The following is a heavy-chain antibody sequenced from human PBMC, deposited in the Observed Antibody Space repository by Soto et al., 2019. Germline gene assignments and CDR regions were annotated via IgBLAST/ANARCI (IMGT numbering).Heavy chain of an antibody. CDR1: GFTFSSYA. Sequence: PGGSLRLSCAASGFTFSSYAMSWVRQAPGKGLEWVSAIGASGAGTYYAEYVKGRFTISRDNSKNTLYLQMSSLRAEDTAVYYCATDYDFWSGYEFDYWGQGTLVTVSS. CDR3: ATDYDFWSGYEFDY. CDR2: IGASGAGT. V-gene: IGHV3-23*01. J-gene: IGHJ4*02. D-gene: IGHD3-3*01.